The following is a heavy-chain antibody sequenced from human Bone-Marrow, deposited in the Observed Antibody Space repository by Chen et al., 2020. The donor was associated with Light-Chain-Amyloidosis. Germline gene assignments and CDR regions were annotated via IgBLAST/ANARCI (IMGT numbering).Heavy chain of an antibody. J-gene: IGHJ4*02. V-gene: IGHV5-51*01. CDR1: GYTFPNYW. Sequence: EVQLEQSGPEVKKPGESLKISCKGSGYTFPNYWIGWVRQMPGKGLEWKGVIYPDDSDARYMPAFEGQVTISADKSITTAYLQWRSLKASDTAMYYCARRRDGYNFDYWGQGTLVTVSS. D-gene: IGHD5-12*01. CDR2: IYPDDSDA. CDR3: ARRRDGYNFDY.